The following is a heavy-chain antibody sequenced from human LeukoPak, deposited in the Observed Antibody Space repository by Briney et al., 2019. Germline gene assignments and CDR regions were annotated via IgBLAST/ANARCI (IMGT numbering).Heavy chain of an antibody. CDR1: GFTFSNYG. J-gene: IGHJ4*02. CDR2: IWYDGSKK. Sequence: GGSLRLSCAASGFTFSNYGMFWVRQAPGKGLEWVAVIWYDGSKKYYVDSVKGRFTISREDSENTLYLQMNSLRAEDTAVYYCARDLCSTTSYLDYWGQGTLVTVSS. D-gene: IGHD2-2*01. CDR3: ARDLCSTTSYLDY. V-gene: IGHV3-33*01.